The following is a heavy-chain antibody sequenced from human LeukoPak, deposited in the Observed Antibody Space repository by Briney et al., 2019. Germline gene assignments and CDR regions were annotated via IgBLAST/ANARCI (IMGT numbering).Heavy chain of an antibody. V-gene: IGHV4-34*01. D-gene: IGHD3-16*01. CDR3: ATLEPLYYYGMDV. Sequence: PSETLSLTCAVYGGSFSGYYWSWIRQPPGKGLEWIGEINHSGSTNYNPSLKSRVTISVDTSKNQFSLKLSSVTAADTAVYYCATLEPLYYYGMDVWGQGTTVTVS. J-gene: IGHJ6*02. CDR1: GGSFSGYY. CDR2: INHSGST.